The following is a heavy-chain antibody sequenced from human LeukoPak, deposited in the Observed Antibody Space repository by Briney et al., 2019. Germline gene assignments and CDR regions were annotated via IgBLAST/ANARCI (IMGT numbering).Heavy chain of an antibody. CDR3: AREVTLSSSDEFDY. Sequence: ASVKVSCKASGYTFTGYYMHWVRQAPGQGLEWMGWINPNSGGTNYAQKFQGRVTMTRDTSISTAYMELSRLRSDDTAVYYCAREVTLSSSDEFDYWGQGTLVTVS. V-gene: IGHV1-2*02. CDR2: INPNSGGT. J-gene: IGHJ4*02. CDR1: GYTFTGYY. D-gene: IGHD2-2*01.